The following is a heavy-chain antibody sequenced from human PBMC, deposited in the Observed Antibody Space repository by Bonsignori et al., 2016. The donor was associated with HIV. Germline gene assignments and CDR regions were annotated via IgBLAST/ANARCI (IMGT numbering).Heavy chain of an antibody. D-gene: IGHD6-19*01. Sequence: QVQLQESGPGLVKASQTLSLSCGVSGGSISSGGYYWSWSRQHPGKGLEWIGCINNRGSTHYNPSLKSRLTISVDTSKNQFSLKLISVTAADTAVYYCATADQWTHKPDHWGQGTLVTVSS. V-gene: IGHV4-31*11. CDR3: ATADQWTHKPDH. CDR2: INNRGST. CDR1: GGSISSGGYY. J-gene: IGHJ4*02.